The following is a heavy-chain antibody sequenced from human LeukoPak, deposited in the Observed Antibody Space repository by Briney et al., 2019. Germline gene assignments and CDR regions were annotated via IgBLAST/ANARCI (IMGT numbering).Heavy chain of an antibody. J-gene: IGHJ6*02. CDR3: ARHGVTGTTDYYYYCYGMDV. CDR2: IYYSGST. D-gene: IGHD1-7*01. Sequence: SETLSLTCTVSGGSISSGGYYWSWIRQHPGKGLEWIGYIYYSGSTYYNPSLKSRVTISVDTSKNQFSLKLSSVTAADTAVYYCARHGVTGTTDYYYYCYGMDVWGQGTTVTVSS. V-gene: IGHV4-31*03. CDR1: GGSISSGGYY.